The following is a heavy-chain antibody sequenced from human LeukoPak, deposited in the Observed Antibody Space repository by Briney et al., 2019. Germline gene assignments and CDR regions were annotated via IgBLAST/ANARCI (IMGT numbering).Heavy chain of an antibody. CDR1: GGSFSGYY. Sequence: SETLSLTCAVYGGSFSGYYWGWIRQPPGKGLEWTGEINHSGSTNYNPSLKSRVTISVDTSKNQFSLKLSSVTAADTAVYYCARGPKASLRFLEWFPKVYFDYWGQGTLVTVSS. V-gene: IGHV4-34*01. D-gene: IGHD3-3*01. CDR3: ARGPKASLRFLEWFPKVYFDY. J-gene: IGHJ4*02. CDR2: INHSGST.